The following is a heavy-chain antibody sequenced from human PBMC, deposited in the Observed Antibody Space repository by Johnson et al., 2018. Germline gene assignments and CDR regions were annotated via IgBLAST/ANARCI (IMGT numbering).Heavy chain of an antibody. D-gene: IGHD2-8*01. V-gene: IGHV3-7*01. Sequence: VQLVQSGGGLVHLGGSLRVSCAASGFTFGTSWMTWVRQAPGKGLEYVANISPQGNEKYYADSVSGRFTISRDNARNSLYLQMNSLRADDAAIYFCARDPEWSAFDIWGQGTMVTVSS. CDR1: GFTFGTSW. J-gene: IGHJ3*02. CDR2: ISPQGNEK. CDR3: ARDPEWSAFDI.